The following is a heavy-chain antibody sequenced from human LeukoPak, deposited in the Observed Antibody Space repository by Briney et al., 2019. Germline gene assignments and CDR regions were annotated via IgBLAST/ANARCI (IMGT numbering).Heavy chain of an antibody. V-gene: IGHV5-51*01. CDR2: IYPGDSDT. Sequence: GESLKISCKGSGYRFTSYWIGWVRQMPGKGLEWMGIIYPGDSDTRYSPSFQGQVTISADKSISTAYLQWSSLKASDTAMYYCARPMGRSYGGKGNYYYYYGMDVWGQGTTVTVSS. CDR3: ARPMGRSYGGKGNYYYYYGMDV. J-gene: IGHJ6*02. CDR1: GYRFTSYW. D-gene: IGHD4-23*01.